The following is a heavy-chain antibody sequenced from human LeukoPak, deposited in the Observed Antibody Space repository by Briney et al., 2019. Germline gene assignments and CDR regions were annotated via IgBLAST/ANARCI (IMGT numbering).Heavy chain of an antibody. D-gene: IGHD3-3*01. CDR2: ISYDGSNK. CDR3: ALRSG. V-gene: IGHV3-30*03. Sequence: GGSLRLSCAASGVTFSSYGMHWVRQAPGRGLEWVAVISYDGSNKYYADSVKGRFTISRDNSKNTLYLQMNSLRAEDTAVYYCALRSGWGQGTLVTVSS. J-gene: IGHJ4*02. CDR1: GVTFSSYG.